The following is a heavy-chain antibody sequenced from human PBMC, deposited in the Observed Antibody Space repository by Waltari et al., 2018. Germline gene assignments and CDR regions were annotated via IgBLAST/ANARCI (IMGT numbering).Heavy chain of an antibody. CDR2: IYSRGST. J-gene: IGHJ5*02. CDR3: ARASYGSGSSWFDP. V-gene: IGHV4-59*11. D-gene: IGHD3-10*01. CDR1: GGSISPHF. Sequence: QVQLQESGPGLVKPSEPLSLICSVSGGSISPHFWGWIRPPPGKQLEWIGNIYSRGSTNYNPSLTSRVTISLDMSKNQFSLKLRSVSAADTAVYYCARASYGSGSSWFDPWGQGNLVTVSS.